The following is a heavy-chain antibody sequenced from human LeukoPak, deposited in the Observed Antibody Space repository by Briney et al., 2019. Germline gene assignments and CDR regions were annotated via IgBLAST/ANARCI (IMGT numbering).Heavy chain of an antibody. CDR1: GGTFSSYA. V-gene: IGHV1-69*05. CDR3: RLWSGYCTMFDY. D-gene: IGHD3-3*01. Sequence: EASVKVSCKASGGTFSSYAISWVRQAPGQGLEWMGGIIPIFGTANYAQKFQGRVTITTDESTSTAYMELSSLRSEDTAVYYCRLWSGYCTMFDYWGQGTLVTVSS. J-gene: IGHJ4*02. CDR2: IIPIFGTA.